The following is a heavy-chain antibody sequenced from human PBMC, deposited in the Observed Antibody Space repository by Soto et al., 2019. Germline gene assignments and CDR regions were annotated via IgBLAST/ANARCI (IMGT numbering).Heavy chain of an antibody. V-gene: IGHV4-4*02. CDR2: IYHSGST. Sequence: SETLSLTCAVSSGSISSSNWWSWVRQPPGKGLEWIGEIYHSGSTNYNPSLKSRVTISVDKSKNQFSLKLSSVTAADTAVYYCARVMGDYGDSWFDPWGQGTLVTVSS. J-gene: IGHJ5*02. CDR1: SGSISSSNW. CDR3: ARVMGDYGDSWFDP. D-gene: IGHD4-17*01.